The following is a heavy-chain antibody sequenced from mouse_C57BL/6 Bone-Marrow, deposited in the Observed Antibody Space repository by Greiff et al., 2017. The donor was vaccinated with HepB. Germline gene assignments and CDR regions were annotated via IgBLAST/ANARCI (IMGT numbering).Heavy chain of an antibody. J-gene: IGHJ4*01. CDR1: GYTFTDHT. CDR2: IYPRDGST. Sequence: VQLQESDAELVKPGASVKISCKVSGYTFTDHTIHWMKQRPEQGLEWIGYIYPRDGSTKYNEKFKGKATLTADKSSSTAYMQLNSLTSEDSAVYFCARSANYYGSSYEDAMDYWGQGTSVTVSS. CDR3: ARSANYYGSSYEDAMDY. D-gene: IGHD1-1*01. V-gene: IGHV1-78*01.